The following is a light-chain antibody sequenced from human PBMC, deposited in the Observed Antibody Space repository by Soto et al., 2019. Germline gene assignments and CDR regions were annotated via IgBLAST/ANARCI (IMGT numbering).Light chain of an antibody. J-gene: IGKJ1*01. CDR3: QQYGSSPPT. CDR2: GAS. CDR1: QSVSSSY. Sequence: EMVLTQSPGTLSLSPGERATLSCRASQSVSSSYLAWYQQKPGQAPRLLIYGASSRATGIPDRFSGSGSGTDFTLTISRLEPEDFPVYYCQQYGSSPPTFGQGTKVEIK. V-gene: IGKV3-20*01.